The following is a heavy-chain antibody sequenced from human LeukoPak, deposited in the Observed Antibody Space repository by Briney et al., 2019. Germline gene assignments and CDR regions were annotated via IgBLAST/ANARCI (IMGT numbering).Heavy chain of an antibody. CDR2: MNPNSGNT. Sequence: ASVKVSCKASGYTFTSYDINWVRQATGQGLEWMGWMNPNSGNTGYAQKFQGRVTITRNTSISTAYMELSSLRSEDTAVYYCARGVTVLGTVTTPDHFDYWGQGTLVTVSS. J-gene: IGHJ4*02. CDR1: GYTFTSYD. D-gene: IGHD4-17*01. CDR3: ARGVTVLGTVTTPDHFDY. V-gene: IGHV1-8*03.